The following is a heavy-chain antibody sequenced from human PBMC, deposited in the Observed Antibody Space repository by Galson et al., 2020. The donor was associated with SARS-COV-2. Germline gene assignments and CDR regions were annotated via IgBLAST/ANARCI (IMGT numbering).Heavy chain of an antibody. J-gene: IGHJ4*02. CDR2: ISSSSSYI. CDR3: ARDLDTAMVQIGY. Sequence: GESLKISCAASGFTFSSYSMNWVRQAPGKGLEWVSSISSSSSYIYYADSVKGRFTISRDNAKNSLYLQMNSLRAEDTAVYYCARDLDTAMVQIGYWGQGTLVTVSS. V-gene: IGHV3-21*01. D-gene: IGHD5-18*01. CDR1: GFTFSSYS.